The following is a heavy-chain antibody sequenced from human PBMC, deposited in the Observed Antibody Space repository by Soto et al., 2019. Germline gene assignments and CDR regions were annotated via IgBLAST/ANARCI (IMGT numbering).Heavy chain of an antibody. Sequence: EVQLVESGGGLVQPGRSLRLSCAASGFTFDDYAMHWVRQAPGKGLEWVSGISWNSGSIGYADSVKGRFTISRDNAKNSLYLQMNSLRAEDTALYYCAKASCSSTSCYADYWGQGTLVTLSS. CDR1: GFTFDDYA. CDR3: AKASCSSTSCYADY. D-gene: IGHD2-2*01. J-gene: IGHJ4*02. V-gene: IGHV3-9*01. CDR2: ISWNSGSI.